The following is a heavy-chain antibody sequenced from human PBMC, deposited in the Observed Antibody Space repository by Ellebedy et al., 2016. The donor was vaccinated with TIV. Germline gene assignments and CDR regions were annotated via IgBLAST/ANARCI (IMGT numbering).Heavy chain of an antibody. Sequence: GESLKISCSASGFTFSTYWMHLVRQAPGKGLEWVANINQDGTKKNYVASVKGRFTISRDNTNNSLSLQMNSLRAEDTAVYYCARALDVWGQGTTVIVSS. V-gene: IGHV3-7*03. CDR3: ARALDV. J-gene: IGHJ6*02. CDR2: INQDGTKK. CDR1: GFTFSTYW.